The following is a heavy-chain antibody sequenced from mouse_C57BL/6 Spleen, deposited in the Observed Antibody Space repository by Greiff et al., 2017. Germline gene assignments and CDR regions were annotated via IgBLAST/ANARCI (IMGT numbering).Heavy chain of an antibody. CDR1: GYTFTDYE. CDR3: TRGNLHYFDY. J-gene: IGHJ2*01. V-gene: IGHV1-15*01. Sequence: QVQLQQSGAELVRPGASVTLSCKASGYTFTDYEMHWVKQTPVHGLEWIGAIDPETGGTAYNQKFKGKAILTADKSSSTAYMELRSLTSEDSAVYYCTRGNLHYFDYWGQGTTLTVSS. CDR2: IDPETGGT.